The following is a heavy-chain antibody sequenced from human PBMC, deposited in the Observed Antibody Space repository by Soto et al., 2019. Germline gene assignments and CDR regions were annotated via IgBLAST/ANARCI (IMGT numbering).Heavy chain of an antibody. D-gene: IGHD3-10*01. CDR2: IWYDGSRK. CDR1: GFTFSNHG. Sequence: QVQLVESGGGVVQPGRSLRLSCEASGFTFSNHGMHWVRQAPGKGLEWVAGIWYDGSRKYYGDSVKGRFTISRDNSKNTLHLQMDSLRAEDTAVYYCVRDMGMYYYGSGDYWGQGTLVTVSS. V-gene: IGHV3-33*01. CDR3: VRDMGMYYYGSGDY. J-gene: IGHJ4*02.